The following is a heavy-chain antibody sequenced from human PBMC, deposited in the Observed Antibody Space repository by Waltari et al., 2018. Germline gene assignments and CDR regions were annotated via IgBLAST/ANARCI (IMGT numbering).Heavy chain of an antibody. J-gene: IGHJ3*02. CDR1: GFTFSSYG. CDR2: ISYDGSNK. V-gene: IGHV3-30*18. Sequence: QVQLVESGGGVVQPGRSLRLSCAASGFTFSSYGMHWVRQAPGKGLEWVAVISYDGSNKYYADSLKGRFTISRDNSKNTLYLQRNSLGAEDTAVYYCAKDGGIVATGAFDIWGQGTMVTVSS. D-gene: IGHD5-12*01. CDR3: AKDGGIVATGAFDI.